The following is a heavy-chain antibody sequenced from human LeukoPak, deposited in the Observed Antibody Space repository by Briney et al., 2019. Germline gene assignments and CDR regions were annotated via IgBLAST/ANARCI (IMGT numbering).Heavy chain of an antibody. CDR1: GFTFSNYW. D-gene: IGHD6-19*01. V-gene: IGHV3-7*01. Sequence: PGGSLRLPCAASGFTFSNYWMSWVRQAPGKGLEWVANIKQDGSENFYVDSVKGRFTISRDNAKKSLYLQMNSLRVEDTAVYYCARVQGSSGPGIFEYWGQGTLVTVSS. CDR2: IKQDGSEN. J-gene: IGHJ4*02. CDR3: ARVQGSSGPGIFEY.